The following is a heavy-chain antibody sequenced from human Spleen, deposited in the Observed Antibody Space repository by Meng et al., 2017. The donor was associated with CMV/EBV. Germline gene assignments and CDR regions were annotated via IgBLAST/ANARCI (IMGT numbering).Heavy chain of an antibody. CDR2: IYYSGST. V-gene: IGHV4-30-4*08. D-gene: IGHD3-16*01. Sequence: HLPECGPGLAKPSQTRSHACTVSGASISSGYYYWSWIRQPPGKGLEWIGYIYYSGSTYYNPSLKSRVTISVDTSKNQFSLKLSSVTAADTALYYCASQRWGIGWFDPWGQGTLVTVSS. CDR1: GASISSGYYY. J-gene: IGHJ5*02. CDR3: ASQRWGIGWFDP.